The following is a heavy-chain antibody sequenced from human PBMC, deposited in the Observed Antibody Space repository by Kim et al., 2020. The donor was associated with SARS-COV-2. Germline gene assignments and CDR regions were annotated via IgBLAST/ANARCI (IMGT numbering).Heavy chain of an antibody. J-gene: IGHJ3*02. Sequence: SETLSLTCTVSGGSISSYYWSWIRQPAGKGLEWIGRIYTSGSTNYNPSLKSRVTMSVDTSKNQFSLKLSSVTAADTAVYYCARDLTENDPDYGDYGGLSAFDIWGQGTMVTVSS. CDR3: ARDLTENDPDYGDYGGLSAFDI. D-gene: IGHD4-17*01. CDR1: GGSISSYY. V-gene: IGHV4-4*07. CDR2: IYTSGST.